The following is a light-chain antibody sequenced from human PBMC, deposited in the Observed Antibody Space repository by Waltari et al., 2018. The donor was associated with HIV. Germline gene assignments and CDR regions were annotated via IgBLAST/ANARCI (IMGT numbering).Light chain of an antibody. CDR2: EVS. CDR3: CSYAGSSTLYV. Sequence: SALTPPASVSVSPGQSITIPCTGPSSDAGSYILVSAYQQHPGKAPKLMIYEVSRRPSGVSNRFSGSKSGNTASLTISGLQAEDEADYYCCSYAGSSTLYVFGTGTKVTVL. CDR1: SSDAGSYIL. J-gene: IGLJ1*01. V-gene: IGLV2-23*02.